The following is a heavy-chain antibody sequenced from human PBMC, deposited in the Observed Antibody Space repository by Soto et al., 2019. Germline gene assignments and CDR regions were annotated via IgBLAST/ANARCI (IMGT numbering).Heavy chain of an antibody. J-gene: IGHJ3*02. Sequence: PGGSLRLSCAASGFTFSSYAMIWIRQVPGKGLEWVSGLYGSGRGIHYADSVKGRFTISRDSSQNTVYLQMNSLTAGDTALYYCAKATATGGGAFDICGQGTMVTVSS. D-gene: IGHD2-8*02. CDR1: GFTFSSYA. CDR3: AKATATGGGAFDI. CDR2: LYGSGRGI. V-gene: IGHV3-23*01.